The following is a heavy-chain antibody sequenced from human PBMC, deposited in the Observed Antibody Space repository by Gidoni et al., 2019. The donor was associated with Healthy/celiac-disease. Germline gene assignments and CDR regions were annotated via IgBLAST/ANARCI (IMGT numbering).Heavy chain of an antibody. D-gene: IGHD2-15*01. CDR1: GYSISSGYY. CDR2: IYHSGST. CDR3: AREIRYCSGGSCYSPDGMDV. V-gene: IGHV4-38-2*02. J-gene: IGHJ6*02. Sequence: QVQLQESGPGLVKPSETLSLTCTVSGYSISSGYYWGWIRQPPGKGLEWIGSIYHSGSTYYNPSLKSRVTISVDTSKNQFSLKLSSVTAADTAVYYCAREIRYCSGGSCYSPDGMDVWGQGTTVTVSS.